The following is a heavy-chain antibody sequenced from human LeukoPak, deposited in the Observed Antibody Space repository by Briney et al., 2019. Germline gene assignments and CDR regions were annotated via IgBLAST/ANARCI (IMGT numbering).Heavy chain of an antibody. J-gene: IGHJ4*02. CDR3: ASSPVAVAKYYFDY. CDR1: GGSISSYY. D-gene: IGHD6-19*01. V-gene: IGHV4-59*12. CDR2: IYYSGST. Sequence: SETLSLTCTVSGGSISSYYWSWIRQPPGKGLEWIGYIYYSGSTNYNPSLKSRVTMSVDTSKNQFSLKLSSVTAADTAVYYCASSPVAVAKYYFDYWGQGTLVTVSS.